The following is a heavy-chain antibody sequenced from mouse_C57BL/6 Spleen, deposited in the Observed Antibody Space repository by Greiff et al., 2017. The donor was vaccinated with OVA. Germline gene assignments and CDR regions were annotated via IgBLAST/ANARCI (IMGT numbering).Heavy chain of an antibody. D-gene: IGHD3-2*02. J-gene: IGHJ2*01. CDR3: ARQGGQLRAPFDY. Sequence: EVQLVESGGGLVKPGGSLKLSCAASGFTFSSYTMSWVRQTPEKRLEWVATISGGGGNTYYPDSVKGRFTISRDNAKNTLYLQMSSLRSEDTALYYCARQGGQLRAPFDYWGQGTTLTVSS. CDR2: ISGGGGNT. CDR1: GFTFSSYT. V-gene: IGHV5-9*01.